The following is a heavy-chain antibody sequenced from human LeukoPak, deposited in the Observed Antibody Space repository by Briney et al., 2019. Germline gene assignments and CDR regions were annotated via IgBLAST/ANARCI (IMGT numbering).Heavy chain of an antibody. CDR2: ISSSSSYI. J-gene: IGHJ3*02. CDR1: GFTVSSNY. V-gene: IGHV3-21*01. CDR3: ARASAFDI. Sequence: PGGSLRLSCAVSGFTVSSNYMSWVRQAPGKGLEWVSSISSSSSYIYYADSVKGRFTISRDNAKNSLYLQMNSLRAEDTAVYYCARASAFDIWGQGTMVTVSS.